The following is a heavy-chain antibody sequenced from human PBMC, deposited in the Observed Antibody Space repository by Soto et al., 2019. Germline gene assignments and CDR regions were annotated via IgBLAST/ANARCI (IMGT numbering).Heavy chain of an antibody. CDR3: ARERGSGWTFDY. V-gene: IGHV3-48*01. Sequence: EVQLVESGGDLVQPGGSLRLSCAASGFTFSTYSMNWVRQAPGKGLEWVSSISSSSTIYYADSVKVLFTISRDNVQNSLYLQMHSLRAEDTAVYYCARERGSGWTFDYWGQGTLVTVSS. CDR2: ISSSSTI. J-gene: IGHJ4*02. CDR1: GFTFSTYS. D-gene: IGHD6-19*01.